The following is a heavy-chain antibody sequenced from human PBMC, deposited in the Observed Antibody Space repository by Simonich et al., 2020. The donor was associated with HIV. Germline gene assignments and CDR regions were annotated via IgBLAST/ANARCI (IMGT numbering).Heavy chain of an antibody. J-gene: IGHJ3*02. Sequence: QLQLQESGPGLVKPSETLSLTCTVSGGSISSSNYYWGWIRQPPGKGLEWIAEINHRGSTNYNPSRKSRVTISVDTSKNQFSLKLSSVTAADTAVYYCARERAAVVRRVGAFDIWGQGTMVTVSS. CDR1: GGSISSSNYY. V-gene: IGHV4-39*07. CDR3: ARERAAVVRRVGAFDI. CDR2: INHRGST. D-gene: IGHD6-19*01.